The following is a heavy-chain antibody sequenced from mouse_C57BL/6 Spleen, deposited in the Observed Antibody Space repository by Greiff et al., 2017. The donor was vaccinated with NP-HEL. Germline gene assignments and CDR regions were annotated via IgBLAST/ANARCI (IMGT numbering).Heavy chain of an antibody. Sequence: VQLQQSGPELVKPGASVKMSCKASGYTFTDYNMHWVKQSHGKSLEWIGYINPNNGGTSYNQKFKGKATLTVNKSSSTAYMELRSLTSEDSAVYYCARPYSNLFYAMDYWGQGTSVTVSS. CDR1: GYTFTDYN. CDR3: ARPYSNLFYAMDY. D-gene: IGHD2-5*01. J-gene: IGHJ4*01. V-gene: IGHV1-22*01. CDR2: INPNNGGT.